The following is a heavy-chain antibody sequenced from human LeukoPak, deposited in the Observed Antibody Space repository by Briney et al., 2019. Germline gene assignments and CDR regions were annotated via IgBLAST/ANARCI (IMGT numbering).Heavy chain of an antibody. J-gene: IGHJ4*02. V-gene: IGHV4-59*01. CDR3: ARELAPLYYFDY. CDR1: GGSISSYY. CDR2: IYYSGST. Sequence: SETLSLTCTVSGGSISSYYWSWIRQPPGKRLEWIGYIYYSGSTNYNPSLKSRVTISVDTSKNQFSLKLSSVTAADTAVYYCARELAPLYYFDYWGQGTLVTVSS.